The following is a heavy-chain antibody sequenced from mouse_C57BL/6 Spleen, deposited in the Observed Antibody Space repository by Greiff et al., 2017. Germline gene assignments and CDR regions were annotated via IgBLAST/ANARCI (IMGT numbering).Heavy chain of an antibody. V-gene: IGHV1-82*01. D-gene: IGHD3-2*02. CDR3: ARVSSGYDYAMDY. Sequence: QVQLQQSGPELVKPGASVKISCKASGYAFSSSWMNWVKQRPGKGLEWIGRIYPGDRDTNYNGKFKGKATLTADKSSSTAYMQLSSLTSEDSAVYFGARVSSGYDYAMDYWGQGTSVTVSS. CDR1: GYAFSSSW. CDR2: IYPGDRDT. J-gene: IGHJ4*01.